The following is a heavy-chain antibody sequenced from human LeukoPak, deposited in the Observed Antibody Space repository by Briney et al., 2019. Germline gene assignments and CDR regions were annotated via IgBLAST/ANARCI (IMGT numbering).Heavy chain of an antibody. V-gene: IGHV4-39*02. CDR2: IYYSGST. CDR3: AREQTTVTTEWFDP. CDR1: GGSISGSSYY. Sequence: SETLSLTCTVSGGSISGSSYYWGWIRQPPGKGLEWIGSIYYSGSTYYNPSLKSRVTISVDTSKNQFSLKLSSVTAADTAVYYCAREQTTVTTEWFDPWGQGTLVTVSS. J-gene: IGHJ5*02. D-gene: IGHD4-11*01.